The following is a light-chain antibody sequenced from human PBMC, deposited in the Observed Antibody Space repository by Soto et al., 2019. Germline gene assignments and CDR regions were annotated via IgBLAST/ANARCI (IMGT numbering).Light chain of an antibody. J-gene: IGKJ1*01. CDR2: GTS. Sequence: EIVLTQSPGTLSFSPGERATISCRASQSVSSSYLAWYQHKPGQAPRLLIYGTSSRATGIPDRFSGSGSGTDFTLTISRLEPEDFAVYYCQQYDSSPRTFGPGTKVEIK. CDR1: QSVSSSY. CDR3: QQYDSSPRT. V-gene: IGKV3-20*01.